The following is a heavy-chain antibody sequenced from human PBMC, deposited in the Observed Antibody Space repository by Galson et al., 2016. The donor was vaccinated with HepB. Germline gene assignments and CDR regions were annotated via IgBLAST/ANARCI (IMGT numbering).Heavy chain of an antibody. D-gene: IGHD2-21*02. CDR1: GFTFSSYA. J-gene: IGHJ6*02. CDR2: ISGRGGST. CDR3: AKSLLGVTLVSYYYGMDV. V-gene: IGHV3-23*01. Sequence: SLRLSCAASGFTFSSYAMSWVRQAPGKGLGWVSGISGRGGSTYYADSVEGRFTISRDNSKNTLYLQMKSLRAEDTAVYYCAKSLLGVTLVSYYYGMDVWGQGTLVTVSS.